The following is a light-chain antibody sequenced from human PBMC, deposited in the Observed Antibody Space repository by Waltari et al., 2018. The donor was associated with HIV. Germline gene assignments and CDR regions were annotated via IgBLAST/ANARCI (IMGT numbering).Light chain of an antibody. V-gene: IGKV3-15*01. CDR3: QHYNNWPPYT. CDR1: QSVSST. Sequence: EIVMTQSPVTLSVSPGERATLSCRASQSVSSTLAWYQQKPGQAPRLLIYGASTRATGIPARFSGSGSGTEFTLTISSLQSEDFAVYYCQHYNNWPPYTFGQGTKLEIK. CDR2: GAS. J-gene: IGKJ2*01.